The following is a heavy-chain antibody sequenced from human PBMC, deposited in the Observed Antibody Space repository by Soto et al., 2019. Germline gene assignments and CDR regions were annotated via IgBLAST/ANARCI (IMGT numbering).Heavy chain of an antibody. D-gene: IGHD3-22*01. Sequence: SQTLSLTCVISGDSVSSNSAAWNWIRQSPSRGLEWLGRTYYRSKWYNDYAVSVKSRITINPDTSKNQFSLQLNSVTPEDTAVYYCARDRYDSSGPSVTRGAFDSWGQGTMVTVSS. CDR2: TYYRSKWYN. CDR1: GDSVSSNSAA. V-gene: IGHV6-1*01. J-gene: IGHJ3*02. CDR3: ARDRYDSSGPSVTRGAFDS.